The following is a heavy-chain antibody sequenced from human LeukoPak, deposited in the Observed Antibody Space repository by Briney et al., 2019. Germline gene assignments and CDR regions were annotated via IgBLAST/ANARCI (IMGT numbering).Heavy chain of an antibody. V-gene: IGHV4-59*01. D-gene: IGHD6-19*01. CDR3: ARGIAVAEGIDY. CDR2: IYYSGST. CDR1: GGSISSYY. J-gene: IGHJ4*02. Sequence: SETLSLTCTVSGGSISSYYWSWTRQPPGKGLEWIGYIYYSGSTNYNPSLKSRVTISVDTSKNQFSLKLSSVTAADTAVYYCARGIAVAEGIDYWGQGTLVSVSS.